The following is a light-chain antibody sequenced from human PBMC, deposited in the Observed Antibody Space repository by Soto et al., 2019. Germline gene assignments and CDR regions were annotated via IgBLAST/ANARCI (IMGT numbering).Light chain of an antibody. CDR2: DVS. CDR3: CSYAGSYTLVV. J-gene: IGLJ2*01. V-gene: IGLV2-11*01. CDR1: SSDVGGYNY. Sequence: QSVLTQPRSVSGSPGQSVTISCTGTSSDVGGYNYVSWYQQHPGKAPKLTIYDVSKRPSGVPDRFSGSKSGNTASLTISGLQAEDEADSYCCSYAGSYTLVVFGGGTKVTVL.